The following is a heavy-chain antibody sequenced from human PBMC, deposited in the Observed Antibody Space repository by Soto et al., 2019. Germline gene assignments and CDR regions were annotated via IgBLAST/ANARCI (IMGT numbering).Heavy chain of an antibody. CDR1: GFTFDYYA. CDR3: ARDMTSYGMDV. D-gene: IGHD2-2*01. J-gene: IGHJ6*02. Sequence: GGSLRLSCAASGFTFDYYAMHWVRQAPGKGLEWVSGISWNSGSIGYADSVKGRFTISRDNAKNSLYLQMNSLRAEDTALYYCARDMTSYGMDVWGQGTTVTVSS. V-gene: IGHV3-9*01. CDR2: ISWNSGSI.